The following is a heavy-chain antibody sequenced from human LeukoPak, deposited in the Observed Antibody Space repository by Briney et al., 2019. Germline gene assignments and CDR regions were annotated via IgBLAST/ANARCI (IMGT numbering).Heavy chain of an antibody. CDR2: IYYSGST. Sequence: SETLSLTCTVSGGSISSYYWSWIRQPPGKGLEWIGYIYYSGSTNYNPSLKSRVTISVDTSKKQFSLKLSSVTAADTAVYYCARGVPYYYDSSGYSEEGNAFDIWGQGTMVTVSS. CDR1: GGSISSYY. CDR3: ARGVPYYYDSSGYSEEGNAFDI. J-gene: IGHJ3*02. D-gene: IGHD3-22*01. V-gene: IGHV4-59*01.